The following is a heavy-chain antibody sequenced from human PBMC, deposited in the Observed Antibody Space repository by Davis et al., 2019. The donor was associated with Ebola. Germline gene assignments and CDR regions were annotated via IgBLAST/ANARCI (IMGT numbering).Heavy chain of an antibody. CDR1: GFAFTNYG. Sequence: GESLKISCSASGFAFTNYGMQWVRQAPGKGLEYVSGISGDGHITYYANSVRGRFTISRDNSKNTLYLQMSGLTTDDTAVYYCVKDGCGAWCHRYFDLWGRGTLVSVSS. CDR2: ISGDGHIT. CDR3: VKDGCGAWCHRYFDL. J-gene: IGHJ2*01. V-gene: IGHV3-64D*06. D-gene: IGHD2-21*01.